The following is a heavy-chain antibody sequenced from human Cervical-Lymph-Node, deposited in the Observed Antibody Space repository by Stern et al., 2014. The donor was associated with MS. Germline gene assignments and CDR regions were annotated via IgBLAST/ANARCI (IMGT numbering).Heavy chain of an antibody. CDR1: GLTFSTSV. J-gene: IGHJ3*02. Sequence: VQLVESGGGVVQPGRSLRLSCVASGLTFSTSVMHWVRQAPGKGLEWVAVLWNDGSKEHFTESVKGRFSTSRDTAKNTLHLQMSSLRAEDTAVYFCATSTASDAFDIWGQGTLVTVSS. D-gene: IGHD2/OR15-2a*01. CDR2: LWNDGSKE. CDR3: ATSTASDAFDI. V-gene: IGHV3-33*01.